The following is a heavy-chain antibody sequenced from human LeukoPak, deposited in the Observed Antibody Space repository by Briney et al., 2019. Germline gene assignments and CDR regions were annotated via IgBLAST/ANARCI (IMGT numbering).Heavy chain of an antibody. J-gene: IGHJ2*01. Sequence: SQTLSLTCTVSGGSISSGGYYWSWIRQHPGKGLEWIGYIYYSGSTYYNPSLPSLKSRVTISVDTSKNQFSLKLSSVTAADTAVYYRARVVGLGYGYFWYFDLWGRGTLVTVSS. CDR1: GGSISSGGYY. D-gene: IGHD5-18*01. CDR3: ARVVGLGYGYFWYFDL. CDR2: IYYSGST. V-gene: IGHV4-31*03.